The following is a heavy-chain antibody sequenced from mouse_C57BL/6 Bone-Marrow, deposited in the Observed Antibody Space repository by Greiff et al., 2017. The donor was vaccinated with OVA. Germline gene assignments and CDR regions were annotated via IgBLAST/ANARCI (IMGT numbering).Heavy chain of an antibody. D-gene: IGHD1-1*01. CDR1: GYTFTDYY. J-gene: IGHJ1*03. CDR3: ARRTNYYGSSYWYFDV. CDR2: INPNNGGT. V-gene: IGHV1-26*01. Sequence: EVQLQQSGPELVKPGASVKISCKASGYTFTDYYMNWVKQSHGKSLEWIGDINPNNGGTSYNQKFKGKATLTVDKSSSTAYMELRSLTFEDSAVDYCARRTNYYGSSYWYFDVWGTGTTVTVSS.